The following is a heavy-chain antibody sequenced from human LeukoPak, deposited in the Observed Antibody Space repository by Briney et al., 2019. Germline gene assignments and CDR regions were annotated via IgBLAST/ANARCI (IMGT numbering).Heavy chain of an antibody. V-gene: IGHV5-51*01. CDR1: GYSFTNHW. D-gene: IGHD2-2*02. CDR3: ARQGIYNYLDS. Sequence: HGESLKISCKGSGYSFTNHWIGWVRQKPGKGLEWMGIIYPDDSDTRYSPSFRGQVIISADKSISTVYLQWSSLGTSDIATYYCARQGIYNYLDSWGQGTLITVSS. J-gene: IGHJ4*02. CDR2: IYPDDSDT.